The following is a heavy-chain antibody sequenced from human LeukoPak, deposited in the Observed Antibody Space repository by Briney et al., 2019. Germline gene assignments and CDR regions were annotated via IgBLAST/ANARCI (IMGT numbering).Heavy chain of an antibody. D-gene: IGHD5-12*01. Sequence: GRSLRLSCAASGFTFSSYGMHWVRQAPGKGLEWVAVISYDGSNKYYADSVKGRFTISRDNAKNSLYLQMNSLRAEDTAIYSCARDHNGGYVHDAFDIWGQGTMVTVSS. CDR2: ISYDGSNK. V-gene: IGHV3-30*03. J-gene: IGHJ3*02. CDR3: ARDHNGGYVHDAFDI. CDR1: GFTFSSYG.